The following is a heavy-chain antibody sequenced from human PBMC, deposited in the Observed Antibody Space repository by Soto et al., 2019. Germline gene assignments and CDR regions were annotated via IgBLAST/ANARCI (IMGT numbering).Heavy chain of an antibody. CDR2: INHSGGT. V-gene: IGHV4-34*01. CDR3: QRGSVDTVDGSGLYGYWRQ. CDR1: GGSFSAYY. D-gene: IGHD3-22*01. Sequence: SETLSLTCTVYGGSFSAYYWSWIRQPPGKGLEWIGEINHSGGTSYNPSLKSRVTISVDTSKSQFSLKLTSVTAADRSVYHCQRGSVDTVDGSGLYGYWRQWAPGT. J-gene: IGHJ1*01.